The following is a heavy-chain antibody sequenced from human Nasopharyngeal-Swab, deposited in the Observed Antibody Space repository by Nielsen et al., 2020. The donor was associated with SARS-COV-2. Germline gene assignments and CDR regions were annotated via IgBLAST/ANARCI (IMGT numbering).Heavy chain of an antibody. Sequence: PGKWLEWVSGISGSYGCTYYAASVKGRFTISRDNSKNTLYLQMNSLRAEDTAVYYCAKRSIAVARDHFDYWGQGTLVTVSS. CDR3: AKRSIAVARDHFDY. D-gene: IGHD6-19*01. V-gene: IGHV3-23*01. J-gene: IGHJ4*02. CDR2: ISGSYGCT.